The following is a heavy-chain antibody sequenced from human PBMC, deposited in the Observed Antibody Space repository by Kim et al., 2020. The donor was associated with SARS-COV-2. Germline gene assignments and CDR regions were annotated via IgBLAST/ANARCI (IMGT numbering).Heavy chain of an antibody. J-gene: IGHJ4*01. Sequence: SETLSLTCAVYGGSFSGYYWSWIRQPPGKGLEWIGEINHSGSTNYNPSLKSRVTISVDTSKNQFSLKLSSVTAADTAVYYCATGGYYGSGSMHGPVFDY. CDR2: INHSGST. V-gene: IGHV4-34*01. D-gene: IGHD3-10*01. CDR3: ATGGYYGSGSMHGPVFDY. CDR1: GGSFSGYY.